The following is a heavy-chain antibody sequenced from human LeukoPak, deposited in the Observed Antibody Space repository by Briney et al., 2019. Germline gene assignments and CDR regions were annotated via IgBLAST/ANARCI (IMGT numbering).Heavy chain of an antibody. Sequence: GGSLRLSCAASGFTFSSYGLSWVRQAPGKGLEWVSFISDTGSDSYYTDSVKGRFTISKDNSKNTLYLQMNSLRAEDTAVYYCAKRVPYSSSSVYFDSWGQGPLVTVSS. CDR3: AKRVPYSSSSVYFDS. CDR2: ISDTGSDS. D-gene: IGHD6-6*01. CDR1: GFTFSSYG. V-gene: IGHV3-23*01. J-gene: IGHJ4*02.